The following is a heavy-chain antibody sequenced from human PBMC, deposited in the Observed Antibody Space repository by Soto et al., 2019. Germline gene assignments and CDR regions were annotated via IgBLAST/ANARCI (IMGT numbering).Heavy chain of an antibody. V-gene: IGHV3-30-3*01. CDR2: ISYDGSNK. CDR3: ARDQCSSTSCYYYYYGMDV. D-gene: IGHD2-2*01. J-gene: IGHJ6*02. Sequence: GGSLRLSCAASGFTFSSYAMHWVRQAPGKGLEWVAVISYDGSNKYYADSVKGRFTISRDNSKNTLYLQMNSLRAEDTAVYYCARDQCSSTSCYYYYYGMDVWGQGTTVTVS. CDR1: GFTFSSYA.